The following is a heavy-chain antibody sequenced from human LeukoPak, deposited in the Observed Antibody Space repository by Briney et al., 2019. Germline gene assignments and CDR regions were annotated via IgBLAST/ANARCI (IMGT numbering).Heavy chain of an antibody. CDR1: GYTFTSYG. CDR2: ISAYNGNT. J-gene: IGHJ3*02. V-gene: IGHV1-18*01. D-gene: IGHD3-10*01. Sequence: GASVKVSCKASGYTFTSYGIGWVRQAPGQGLEWMGWISAYNGNTNYAQKLQGRVTMTTDTSTSTAYMELRSLRSDDTAVYYCARDMVRGVITPSDAFDIWGQGTMVTVSS. CDR3: ARDMVRGVITPSDAFDI.